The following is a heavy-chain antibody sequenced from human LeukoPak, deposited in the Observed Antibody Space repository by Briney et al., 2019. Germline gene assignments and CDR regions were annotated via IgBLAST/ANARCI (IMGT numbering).Heavy chain of an antibody. Sequence: SETLSLTCTVSGGSISIISSSTYYWGWIRQAPGKGLEWIGSLYYGENSHYNPSLKSRATLSVDTSNNQFSLKLTSMTAADTAVYYCARLGGYYFDYWGQGTLVAVSS. CDR1: GGSISIISSSTYY. CDR2: LYYGENS. J-gene: IGHJ4*02. CDR3: ARLGGYYFDY. D-gene: IGHD3-22*01. V-gene: IGHV4-39*07.